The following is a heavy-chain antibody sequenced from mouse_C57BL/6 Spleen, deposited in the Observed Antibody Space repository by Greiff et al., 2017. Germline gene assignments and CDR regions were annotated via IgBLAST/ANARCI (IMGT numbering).Heavy chain of an antibody. V-gene: IGHV5-4*01. J-gene: IGHJ2*01. CDR3: ARDRITTVGFDY. CDR2: ISDGGSYT. Sequence: EVMLVESGGGLVKPGGSLKLSCAASGFTFSSYAMSWVRQTPEKRLEWVATISDGGSYTYYPDNVKGRFTISRDNAKNNLYLQMSHLKSEDTAMYYCARDRITTVGFDYWGQGTTLTVSS. D-gene: IGHD1-1*01. CDR1: GFTFSSYA.